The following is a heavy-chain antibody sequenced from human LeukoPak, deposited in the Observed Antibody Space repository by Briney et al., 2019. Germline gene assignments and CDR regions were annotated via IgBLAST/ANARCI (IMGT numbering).Heavy chain of an antibody. J-gene: IGHJ4*02. V-gene: IGHV4-30-4*01. CDR2: IYYSGST. CDR3: ARVPTYYYDSSGYSFDY. Sequence: SETLSLTCTVSGGSISSGDYYWSWIRQPPGKGLEWIGYIYYSGSTYYNPSLKSRVTISVDTSKNQFSLKLSSVTAADTAVYYRARVPTYYYDSSGYSFDYWGQGTLVTVSS. CDR1: GGSISSGDYY. D-gene: IGHD3-22*01.